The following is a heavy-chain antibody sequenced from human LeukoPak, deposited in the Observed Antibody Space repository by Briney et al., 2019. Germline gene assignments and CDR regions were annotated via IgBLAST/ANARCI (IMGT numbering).Heavy chain of an antibody. Sequence: PSETLSLTCTVSGGSISSFYCSWIRQPPGKGLEWIGYIYYSGSTNYNPSLKSRVTISVDTSKNQFSLKLSSVTAADTAVYYCARDLAAAAHFDYWGQGTLVTVSS. CDR2: IYYSGST. V-gene: IGHV4-59*01. D-gene: IGHD6-13*01. CDR1: GGSISSFY. J-gene: IGHJ4*02. CDR3: ARDLAAAAHFDY.